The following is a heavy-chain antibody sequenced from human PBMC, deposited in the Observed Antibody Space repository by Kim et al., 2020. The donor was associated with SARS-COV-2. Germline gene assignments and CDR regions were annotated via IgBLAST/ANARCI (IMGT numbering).Heavy chain of an antibody. V-gene: IGHV3-64*04. Sequence: SVKGRFTISREDSTNTRYLQMNRLRTEDTAVYYCARVRYGSGGYEAGMDVWGQGTTVTVSS. CDR3: ARVRYGSGGYEAGMDV. J-gene: IGHJ6*02. D-gene: IGHD3-10*01.